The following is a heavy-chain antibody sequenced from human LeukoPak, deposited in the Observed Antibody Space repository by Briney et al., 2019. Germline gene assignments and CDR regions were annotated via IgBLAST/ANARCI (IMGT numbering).Heavy chain of an antibody. D-gene: IGHD7-27*01. CDR1: GYSFTSYW. CDR3: ARVINWGSVDWYFDL. V-gene: IGHV5-51*01. CDR2: IYPGDSDT. J-gene: IGHJ2*01. Sequence: PGESLKISCKGSGYSFTSYWIGWVRQMPGKGLEWMGIIYPGDSDTRYSPSFQGQVTISVDKSISTAYLQWSSLKASDTAMYYCARVINWGSVDWYFDLWGRGTLVTVSS.